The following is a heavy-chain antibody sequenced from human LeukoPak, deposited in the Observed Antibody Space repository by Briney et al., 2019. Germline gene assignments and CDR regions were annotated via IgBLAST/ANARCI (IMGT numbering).Heavy chain of an antibody. Sequence: SVKVSCKASGGTFSSYAISWVRQAPGQGLEWMGGIVPIFGTANYAQKFQGRVTITADESTSTAYMKLSSLRSEDTAVYYCARNAVPDRPFSGMDVWGKGTTVTVSS. CDR2: IVPIFGTA. V-gene: IGHV1-69*13. D-gene: IGHD2-2*01. CDR3: ARNAVPDRPFSGMDV. J-gene: IGHJ6*04. CDR1: GGTFSSYA.